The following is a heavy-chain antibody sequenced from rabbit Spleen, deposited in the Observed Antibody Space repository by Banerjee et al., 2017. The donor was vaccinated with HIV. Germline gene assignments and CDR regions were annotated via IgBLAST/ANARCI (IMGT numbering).Heavy chain of an antibody. V-gene: IGHV1S45*01. CDR3: TRGFGVAGYGYL. Sequence: QEQLVESGGGLVQPEGSLTLTCTASGFSFSGYWMYWVRQAPGKGLEWIGCIKVGSTGENYYASWTKGRFTISKPSSTTVTLQMTSLTAADTATYFCTRGFGVAGYGYLWGQGTLVTVS. CDR1: GFSFSGYW. CDR2: IKVGSTGEN. J-gene: IGHJ6*01. D-gene: IGHD6-1*01.